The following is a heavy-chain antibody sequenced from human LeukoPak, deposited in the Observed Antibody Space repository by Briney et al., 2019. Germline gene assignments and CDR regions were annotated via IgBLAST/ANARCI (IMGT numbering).Heavy chain of an antibody. J-gene: IGHJ4*02. Sequence: SETLSLTCTVSGGSISSSSYYWGWIRQPPGKGLEWIGEINHSGSTNYNPSLKSRVTISVDTSKNQFSLKLSSVTAADTAVYYCARGYSGYDPFDYWGRGTLVTVSS. CDR2: INHSGST. D-gene: IGHD5-12*01. V-gene: IGHV4-39*07. CDR3: ARGYSGYDPFDY. CDR1: GGSISSSSYY.